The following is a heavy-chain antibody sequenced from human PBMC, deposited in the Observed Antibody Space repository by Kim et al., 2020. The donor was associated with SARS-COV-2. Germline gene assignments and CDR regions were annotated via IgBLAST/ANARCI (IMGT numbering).Heavy chain of an antibody. Sequence: SRVTISVDTSKNQFSLKLSSVTAADTAVYYCARQGTGGARPTGGYYYMDVWGKGTTVTVSS. CDR3: ARQGTGGARPTGGYYYMDV. D-gene: IGHD1-26*01. V-gene: IGHV4-39*01. J-gene: IGHJ6*03.